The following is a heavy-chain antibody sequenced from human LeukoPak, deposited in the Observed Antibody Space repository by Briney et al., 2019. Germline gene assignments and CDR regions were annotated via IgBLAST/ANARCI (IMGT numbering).Heavy chain of an antibody. CDR2: INPNSGGT. Sequence: GASVKVSCKASGYTFTGYYMHWVRQAPGQGLEWMGWINPNSGGTNYAQKFQGRVTITRDTSISTAYMELSRLRSDDTAVYYCARVGRSSGYPFDYWGQGTLVTVSS. J-gene: IGHJ4*02. CDR3: ARVGRSSGYPFDY. V-gene: IGHV1-2*02. D-gene: IGHD3-22*01. CDR1: GYTFTGYY.